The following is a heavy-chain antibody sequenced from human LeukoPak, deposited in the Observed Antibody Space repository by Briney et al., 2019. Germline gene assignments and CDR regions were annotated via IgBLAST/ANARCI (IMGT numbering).Heavy chain of an antibody. J-gene: IGHJ5*01. V-gene: IGHV3-21*01. Sequence: GGSLRLSCAASGFTFSNYALNWVRQAPGKGLEWVSTISRTSRYIYYADSVKGRFTISRDNAKNSLYLQMNSLGAEDTAVYYCARSEYSGCDTGEWFDSWGQGTLVTVPS. CDR1: GFTFSNYA. CDR2: ISRTSRYI. CDR3: ARSEYSGCDTGEWFDS. D-gene: IGHD5-12*01.